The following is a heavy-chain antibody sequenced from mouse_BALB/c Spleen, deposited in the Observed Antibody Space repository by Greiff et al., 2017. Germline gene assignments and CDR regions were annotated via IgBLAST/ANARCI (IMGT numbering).Heavy chain of an antibody. D-gene: IGHD2-1*01. J-gene: IGHJ2*01. Sequence: EVKLMESGGGLVKPGGSLKLSCAASGFAFSSYDMSWVRQTPEKRLEWVAYISSGGGSTYYPDTVKGRFTISRDNAKNTLYLQMSSLKSEDTAMYYCARPIGNYSFDYWGQGTTLTVSS. V-gene: IGHV5-12-1*01. CDR1: GFAFSSYD. CDR3: ARPIGNYSFDY. CDR2: ISSGGGST.